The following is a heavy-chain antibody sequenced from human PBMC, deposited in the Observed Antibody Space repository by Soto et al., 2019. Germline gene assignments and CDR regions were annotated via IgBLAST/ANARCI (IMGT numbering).Heavy chain of an antibody. CDR2: IYYSGST. D-gene: IGHD5-18*01. V-gene: IGHV4-59*01. J-gene: IGHJ6*02. Sequence: SETLSLTCTVSGGSISSYYWSWIRQPPGKGLEWIGYIYYSGSTNYNPSLKSRVTISVDTSKNQFSLKLSSVTAADTAVYYCARVVDTRTGYYYGMDVWGQGTTVTVSS. CDR1: GGSISSYY. CDR3: ARVVDTRTGYYYGMDV.